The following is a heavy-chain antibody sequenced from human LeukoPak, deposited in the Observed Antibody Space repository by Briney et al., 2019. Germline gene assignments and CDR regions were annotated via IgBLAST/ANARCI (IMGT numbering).Heavy chain of an antibody. J-gene: IGHJ6*02. CDR1: GGSFSGYY. CDR2: INHSGST. V-gene: IGHV4-34*01. D-gene: IGHD6-19*01. Sequence: KPSETLSLTCAVYGGSFSGYYWSWIRQPPGKGLEWIGEINHSGSTNYNPSLKSRVTISVDTSKNQFSLKLSSVTAADTAVYYCARGRQWLVYYGMDVWGQGTTVTVSS. CDR3: ARGRQWLVYYGMDV.